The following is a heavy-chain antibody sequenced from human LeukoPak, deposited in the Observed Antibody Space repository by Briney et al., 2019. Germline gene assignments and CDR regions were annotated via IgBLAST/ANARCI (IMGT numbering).Heavy chain of an antibody. CDR2: INPNSGGT. CDR1: GYTFTGYY. Sequence: ASVKVSCKASGYTFTGYYMHWVRQAPGQGLEWMGWINPNSGGTNYAQKFQGRVTMTRDTSISTAYMGLSRLRSDDTAVYYCARDPQVEFSLDYWGQGTLVTVSS. D-gene: IGHD1-1*01. J-gene: IGHJ4*02. CDR3: ARDPQVEFSLDY. V-gene: IGHV1-2*02.